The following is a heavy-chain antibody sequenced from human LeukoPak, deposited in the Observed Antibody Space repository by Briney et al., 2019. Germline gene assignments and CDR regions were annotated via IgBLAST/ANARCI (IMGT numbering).Heavy chain of an antibody. CDR2: MNPNSGNT. CDR1: GYTFTSYD. V-gene: IGHV1-8*01. CDR3: ARSDYPYNWFDP. J-gene: IGHJ5*02. Sequence: ASVKVSCKASGYTFTSYDINWVRQATGQGLEWMGWMNPNSGNTGYAQKFQGRVTMARNTSISTAYMELSSLRSEDTAVYYCARSDYPYNWFDPWGQGTLVTVSS. D-gene: IGHD4-17*01.